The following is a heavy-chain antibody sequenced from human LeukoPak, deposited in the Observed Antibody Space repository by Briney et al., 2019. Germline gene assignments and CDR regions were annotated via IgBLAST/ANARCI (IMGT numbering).Heavy chain of an antibody. J-gene: IGHJ6*03. CDR2: INPNSGGT. CDR1: GYTFTGYY. CDR3: XXXXXXXXXXXPXAXXXXYMDV. Sequence: ASVKASCKASGYTFTGYYMHWVRQAPGQGLEWMGWINPNSGGTNYAQKFQGRVTMTRDTSISTAYMELSRLRSDDTAVYYWXXXXXXXXXXXPXAXXXXYMDVWGKGTTVTVSS. V-gene: IGHV1-2*02.